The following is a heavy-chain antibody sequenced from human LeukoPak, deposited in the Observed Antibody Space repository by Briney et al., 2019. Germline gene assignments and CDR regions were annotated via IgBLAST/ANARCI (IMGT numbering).Heavy chain of an antibody. CDR3: ARGAQFGDKGSFDY. CDR1: GYTFTSYY. J-gene: IGHJ4*02. V-gene: IGHV1-46*01. D-gene: IGHD4-17*01. CDR2: INPSGGST. Sequence: GASVKVSCKASGYTFTSYYIHWMRQASGQGLEWMGIINPSGGSTSYTQKFQGRITLTRDTSTSTVYMELNSLRYEDTAVYYCARGAQFGDKGSFDYWGQGTLVTVSS.